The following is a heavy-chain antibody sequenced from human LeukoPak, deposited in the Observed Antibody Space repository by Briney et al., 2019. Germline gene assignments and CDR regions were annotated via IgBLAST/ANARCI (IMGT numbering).Heavy chain of an antibody. J-gene: IGHJ3*02. CDR3: VKDMSGDYGGTGDAFDI. V-gene: IGHV3-23*01. D-gene: IGHD4-17*01. CDR2: ISGSGGST. CDR1: GFTFSSYA. Sequence: GGSLRLSCAASGFTFSSYAMSWVRQAPGKGLEWVSAISGSGGSTYYADSVKGRFTISRDNSENTLYLQMNSLRAEDTAVYYCVKDMSGDYGGTGDAFDIWGQGTMVTVSS.